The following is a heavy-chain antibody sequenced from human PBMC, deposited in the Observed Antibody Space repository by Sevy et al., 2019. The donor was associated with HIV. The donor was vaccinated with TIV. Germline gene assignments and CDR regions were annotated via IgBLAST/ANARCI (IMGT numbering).Heavy chain of an antibody. CDR3: ASHYYDTTGYYYPLDY. V-gene: IGHV3-30*04. Sequence: GGSLRLSSTASGFTFSTYAMYWVRQAPGKGLEWVAVISDDGNNKDYADSVKGRFTVSRDNSKNTLYLQMYSLRAEDTPVYYCASHYYDTTGYYYPLDYWGQGTLVTVSS. CDR1: GFTFSTYA. CDR2: ISDDGNNK. J-gene: IGHJ4*02. D-gene: IGHD3-22*01.